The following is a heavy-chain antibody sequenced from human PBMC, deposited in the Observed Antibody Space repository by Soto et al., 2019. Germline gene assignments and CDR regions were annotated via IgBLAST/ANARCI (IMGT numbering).Heavy chain of an antibody. CDR2: IYYSGST. J-gene: IGHJ6*02. D-gene: IGHD1-26*01. Sequence: PSETLSLTCAVSGGSISSGGYSWSWIRQPPGKGLEWIGYIYYSGSTNYNPSLKSRVTISVDTSKNQFSLKLSSVTAADTAVYYCARGGYLVVGGGDYYYYYGMDVWGQGTTVTVS. CDR3: ARGGYLVVGGGDYYYYYGMDV. CDR1: GGSISSGGYS. V-gene: IGHV4-61*08.